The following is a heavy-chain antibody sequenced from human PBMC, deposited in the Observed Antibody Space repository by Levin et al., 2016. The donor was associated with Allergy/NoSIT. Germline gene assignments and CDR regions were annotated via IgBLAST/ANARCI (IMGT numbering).Heavy chain of an antibody. V-gene: IGHV4-59*01. CDR2: IYYTGNT. D-gene: IGHD3-3*01. J-gene: IGHJ6*02. CDR3: ARDGITGYYYGMDV. Sequence: SETLSLTCTVSGGSISSNYWSWIRQPPGKELEWIGYIYYTGNTNYNPSLKSRVTISIDTSKNQFSLKLSSVTAADTAVYFCARDGITGYYYGMDVWGQGTTVTVSS. CDR1: GGSISSNY.